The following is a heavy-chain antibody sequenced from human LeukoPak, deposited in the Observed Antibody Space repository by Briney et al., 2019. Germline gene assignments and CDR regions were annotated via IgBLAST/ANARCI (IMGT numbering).Heavy chain of an antibody. J-gene: IGHJ4*02. Sequence: SVKVSCKASGGTFSSYAISWVRQAPGPGLEWMGRIIPIFGIANYAQKFQGRVTITADKSTSTAYMELSSLRSEDTAVYYCARSHSYGYVASGAFDYWGQGTLVTVSS. CDR3: ARSHSYGYVASGAFDY. V-gene: IGHV1-69*04. CDR2: IIPIFGIA. D-gene: IGHD5-18*01. CDR1: GGTFSSYA.